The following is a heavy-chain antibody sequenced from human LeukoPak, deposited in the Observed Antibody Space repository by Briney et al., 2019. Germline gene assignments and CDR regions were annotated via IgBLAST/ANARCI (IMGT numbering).Heavy chain of an antibody. CDR3: ARQMGVGVWALDY. CDR1: GGSISTGNYW. Sequence: SETLSLTCDVSGGSISTGNYWWGWLRQPPGKGLEWIGIIFHTGKTHDNPSLRGRVSVSVDTSKNQFSLRLSAVTAADTAVYYCARQMGVGVWALDYWGQGALVTVSS. V-gene: IGHV4-39*01. CDR2: IFHTGKT. D-gene: IGHD3-16*01. J-gene: IGHJ4*02.